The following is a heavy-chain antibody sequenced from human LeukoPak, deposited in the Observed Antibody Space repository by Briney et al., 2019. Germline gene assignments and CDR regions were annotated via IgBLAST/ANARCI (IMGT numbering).Heavy chain of an antibody. Sequence: PGGSLRLSCAASGFTFSSYSMNWVRQAPGKGLEWVSSISSSSSYIYYADSVKGRFTISRDNAKNSLYLQMNSLRAEDTAVYYCARGGVLNSSGWYILDYWGQGTLVTVSS. CDR3: ARGGVLNSSGWYILDY. D-gene: IGHD6-19*01. V-gene: IGHV3-21*01. CDR2: ISSSSSYI. J-gene: IGHJ4*02. CDR1: GFTFSSYS.